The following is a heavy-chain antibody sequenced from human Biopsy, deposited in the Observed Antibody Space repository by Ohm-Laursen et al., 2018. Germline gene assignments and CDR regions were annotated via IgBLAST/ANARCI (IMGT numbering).Heavy chain of an antibody. V-gene: IGHV4-59*07. Sequence: SDTLSLICTVSGGSISSDYWSWIRQTPGKGLEWIGYIYYSGSTNYNPSLKSRVTISVDTPKNQFSLRLNSVTAADTAVYYCARATNSTGWPYYYFYGMDVWGQGTTVTVSS. J-gene: IGHJ6*02. CDR1: GGSISSDY. CDR2: IYYSGST. D-gene: IGHD2/OR15-2a*01. CDR3: ARATNSTGWPYYYFYGMDV.